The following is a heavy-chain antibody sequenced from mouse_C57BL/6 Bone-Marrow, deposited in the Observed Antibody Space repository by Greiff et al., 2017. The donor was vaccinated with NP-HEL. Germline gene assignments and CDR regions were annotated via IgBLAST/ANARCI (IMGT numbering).Heavy chain of an antibody. D-gene: IGHD1-1*01. CDR2: INPNNGGT. V-gene: IGHV1-26*01. Sequence: EVQLQQSGPELVKPGASVKISCKASGYTFTDYYMNWVKQSHGKSLEWIGDINPNNGGTSYNQKFKGKATLTADKSSSTAYMELRSLTSEDSAVYFCARGWGTTVVAPFDYWGQGTTLTVSS. CDR3: ARGWGTTVVAPFDY. CDR1: GYTFTDYY. J-gene: IGHJ2*01.